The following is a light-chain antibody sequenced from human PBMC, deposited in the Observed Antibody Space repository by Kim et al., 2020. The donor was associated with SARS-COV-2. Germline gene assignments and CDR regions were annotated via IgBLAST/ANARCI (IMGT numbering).Light chain of an antibody. Sequence: LVLTQSPSASASLGASVKLTCTLSSGHSSYAIAWHQQQPEKGPRYLMNLNSDGSHTNGDGIPDRFSGSSSGAERYLTISSLQSEDEADYYCQTWATGIWVFGGGTKVTVL. J-gene: IGLJ3*02. CDR3: QTWATGIWV. CDR1: SGHSSYA. CDR2: LNSDGSH. V-gene: IGLV4-69*01.